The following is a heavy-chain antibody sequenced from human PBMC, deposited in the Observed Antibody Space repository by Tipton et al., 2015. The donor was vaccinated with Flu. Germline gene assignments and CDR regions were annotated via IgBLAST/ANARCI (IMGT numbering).Heavy chain of an antibody. CDR3: ARDKGYSSFDY. V-gene: IGHV3-21*01. Sequence: SLRLSCVASGFTFSSFTMNWVRQAPGKGLEWVSSIISTSSYKYYTDSVKGRFTISRDNAKNSVYLQMNSLRAEDTAVYYCARDKGYSSFDYWGQGTLVTVSS. CDR2: IISTSSYK. D-gene: IGHD4-11*01. J-gene: IGHJ4*02. CDR1: GFTFSSFT.